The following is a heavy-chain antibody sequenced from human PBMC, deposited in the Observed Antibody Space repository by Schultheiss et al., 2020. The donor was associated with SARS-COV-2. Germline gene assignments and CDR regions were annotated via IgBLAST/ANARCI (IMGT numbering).Heavy chain of an antibody. D-gene: IGHD3-3*01. CDR2: INHSGST. V-gene: IGHV4-34*01. CDR3: ARDSGDDITIFGVVNDAFDI. Sequence: SETLSLTCAVYGGSFSGYYWSWIRQPPGKGLEWIGEINHSGSTNYNPSLKSRVTISVDTSKNQFSLKLSSVTAADTAVYYCARDSGDDITIFGVVNDAFDIWGQGTTVTVSS. CDR1: GGSFSGYY. J-gene: IGHJ3*02.